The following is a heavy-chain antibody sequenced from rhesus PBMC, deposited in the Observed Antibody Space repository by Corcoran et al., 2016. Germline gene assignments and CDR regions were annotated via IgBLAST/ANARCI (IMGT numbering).Heavy chain of an antibody. CDR3: ARDVEYCSGGVCAPFDY. Sequence: QVQLQESGPGVVKPSETLSLTCAVSGATIRSGYCYWRWLRLPPATGLAWIGCIYSNSESTNYNPSLKSRVTISKDTSKNQFSLKLSSVTATDTAVYYCARDVEYCSGGVCAPFDYWGQGVLVTVSS. V-gene: IGHV4S12*01. D-gene: IGHD2-39*02. J-gene: IGHJ4*01. CDR1: GATIRSGYCY. CDR2: IYSNSEST.